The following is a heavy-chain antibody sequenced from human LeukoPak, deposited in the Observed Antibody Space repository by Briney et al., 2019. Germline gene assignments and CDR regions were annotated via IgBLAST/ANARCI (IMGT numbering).Heavy chain of an antibody. J-gene: IGHJ4*02. CDR1: GFTFSSYA. CDR2: ISYGGSNK. D-gene: IGHD1-26*01. Sequence: GGSLRLSCAASGFTFSSYAMHWVRQAPGKGLEWVAVISYGGSNKYYADSVKGRFTISRDNSKNTLYLQMNSLRTEDTAVYYCARDLPVVGAPGFDYWGQGTPVTVSS. V-gene: IGHV3-30-3*01. CDR3: ARDLPVVGAPGFDY.